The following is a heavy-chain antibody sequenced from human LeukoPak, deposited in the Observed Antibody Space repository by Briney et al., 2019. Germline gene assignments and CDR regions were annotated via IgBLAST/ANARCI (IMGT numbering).Heavy chain of an antibody. Sequence: VASVKVSCKASGYTFTSYYMHWVRQAPGQGLEWMGIINPSGGSTSYAQKFQGRVTMTRDTSTSTVYMELSILRSEDTAVYYCARVGRYCSGGSCLDYWGQGTLVTVPS. CDR1: GYTFTSYY. J-gene: IGHJ4*02. CDR2: INPSGGST. D-gene: IGHD2-15*01. V-gene: IGHV1-46*01. CDR3: ARVGRYCSGGSCLDY.